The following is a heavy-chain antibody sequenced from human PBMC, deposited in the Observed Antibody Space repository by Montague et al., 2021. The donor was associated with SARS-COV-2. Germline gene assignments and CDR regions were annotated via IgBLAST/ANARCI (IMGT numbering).Heavy chain of an antibody. CDR1: GFSLSTRTVG. V-gene: IGHV2-5*02. CDR3: AHRLPAVAAFDY. CDR2: IYWDDDK. Sequence: PALVKPTQTLTLTCTFSGFSLSTRTVGMGWIRQPPGKALEWLALIYWDDDKRYSSSLKSRLTITKVTSKNQVVLTMTNMDPVDTATYYCAHRLPAVAAFDYWGQGTLVTVSS. D-gene: IGHD6-6*01. J-gene: IGHJ4*02.